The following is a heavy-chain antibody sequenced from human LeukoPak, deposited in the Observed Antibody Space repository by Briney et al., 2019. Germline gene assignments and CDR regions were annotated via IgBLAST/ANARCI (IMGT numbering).Heavy chain of an antibody. J-gene: IGHJ4*02. Sequence: GGSLRLSCAASGFTFSSYGMSWVRQAPGKGLEWVSAISATGGTTYYAASVKGRFTISRDNSKNTLSLQLNRLRAQNTAVYYCARGQRSGYYGGIDYYFDYWGQGTLVTVSS. D-gene: IGHD3-3*01. CDR1: GFTFSSYG. CDR3: ARGQRSGYYGGIDYYFDY. V-gene: IGHV3-23*01. CDR2: ISATGGTT.